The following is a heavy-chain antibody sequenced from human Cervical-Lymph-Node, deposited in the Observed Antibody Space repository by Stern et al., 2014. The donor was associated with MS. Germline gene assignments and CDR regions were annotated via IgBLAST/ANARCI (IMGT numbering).Heavy chain of an antibody. CDR1: GFTFSDHY. CDR2: SRNKAKTYTS. Sequence: EVQLVESGGGLVQPGGTLRLSCEVSGFTFSDHYIDWVRQAPGKGLECVGRSRNKAKTYTSAFAASVTGRFTIARDDSTNSLYLQMNSLKTDDTAVYYCARASYGDYWGQGTLVIVSS. V-gene: IGHV3-72*01. J-gene: IGHJ4*02. CDR3: ARASYGDY. D-gene: IGHD2-8*01.